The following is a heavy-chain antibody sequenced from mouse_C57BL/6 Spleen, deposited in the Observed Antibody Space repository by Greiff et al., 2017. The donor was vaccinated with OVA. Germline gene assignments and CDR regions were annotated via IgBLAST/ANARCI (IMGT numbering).Heavy chain of an antibody. J-gene: IGHJ4*01. Sequence: QVQLQQSGAELVRPGASVKLSCKASGYTFTSYGIRWVKQRPGQGLEWIGEIYPRSGNTYYNEKFKGQATLTADKSSRTASMQLRSLTSEDAAVYFCARQELLRVGGMDYWGQGTSVTVSS. D-gene: IGHD1-1*01. CDR3: ARQELLRVGGMDY. CDR1: GYTFTSYG. V-gene: IGHV1-81*01. CDR2: IYPRSGNT.